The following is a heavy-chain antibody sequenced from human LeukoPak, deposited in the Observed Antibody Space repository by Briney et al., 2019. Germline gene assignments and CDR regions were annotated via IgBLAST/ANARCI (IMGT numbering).Heavy chain of an antibody. J-gene: IGHJ4*02. Sequence: PGGSLRLSCAASGFTFSSYGMHWVRQAPGTGLEWVAVISHDGDHKYHADSVKGRFTISRDNSKNTLYLQMNSLRVEDTAVYYCARERRGITYYDFWSGYTFDYWGQGTLVTVSS. CDR2: ISHDGDHK. CDR1: GFTFSSYG. D-gene: IGHD3-3*01. CDR3: ARERRGITYYDFWSGYTFDY. V-gene: IGHV3-30*19.